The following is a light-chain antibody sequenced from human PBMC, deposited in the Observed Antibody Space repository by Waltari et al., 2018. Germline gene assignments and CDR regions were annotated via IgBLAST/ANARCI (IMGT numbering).Light chain of an antibody. Sequence: EIVLAQSPGPLSLSPGERATLSCRASQSVSRSLAWYQQKPGQAPRLLIYGTSSRATGIPDRFSGSGSGTDFSLTISRLESEDFAVYYCQHYVRLPATFGQGTKVEIK. J-gene: IGKJ1*01. V-gene: IGKV3-20*01. CDR1: QSVSRS. CDR3: QHYVRLPAT. CDR2: GTS.